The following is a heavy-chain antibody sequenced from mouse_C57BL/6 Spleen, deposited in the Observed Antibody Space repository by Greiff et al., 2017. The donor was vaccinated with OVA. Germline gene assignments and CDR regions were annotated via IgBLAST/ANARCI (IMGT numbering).Heavy chain of an antibody. CDR3: ARGMGGSSSFAY. CDR1: GYTFTSYW. J-gene: IGHJ3*01. CDR2: IYPGSGST. Sequence: VQLQQPGAELVKPGASVKMSCKASGYTFTSYWITWVKQRPGQGLEWIGDIYPGSGSTNYNEKFKSKATLTVDTSSSTAYMQLSSLTSEDSAVYYCARGMGGSSSFAYWGQGTLVTVSA. D-gene: IGHD1-1*01. V-gene: IGHV1-55*01.